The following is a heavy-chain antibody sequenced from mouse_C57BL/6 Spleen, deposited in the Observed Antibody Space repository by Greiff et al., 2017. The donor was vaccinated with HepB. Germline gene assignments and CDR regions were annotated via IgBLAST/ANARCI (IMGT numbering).Heavy chain of an antibody. CDR2: INPNYGTT. D-gene: IGHD1-1*01. CDR3: APTHYYGSSPAGWFDV. V-gene: IGHV1-39*01. Sequence: EVQLQQSGPELVKPGASVKISCKASGYSFTDYNMNWVKQSNGKSLEWIGVINPNYGTTSYNQKFKGKATLTVDQSSSTAYMQLNSLTSEDSAVYYCAPTHYYGSSPAGWFDVWGTGTTVTVSS. J-gene: IGHJ1*03. CDR1: GYSFTDYN.